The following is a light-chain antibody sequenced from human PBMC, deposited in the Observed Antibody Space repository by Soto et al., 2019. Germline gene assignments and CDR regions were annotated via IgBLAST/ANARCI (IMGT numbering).Light chain of an antibody. J-gene: IGKJ5*01. Sequence: EVVITHSPATLSVSPGETATLSCRASQSVGSNLAWYQQKPGQAPRLLIYAASTRATGIPARFSGSGSGTEFTLTISSLQSEDFAVYYCQQYNNWSFGQGTRLEIK. CDR1: QSVGSN. V-gene: IGKV3-15*01. CDR2: AAS. CDR3: QQYNNWS.